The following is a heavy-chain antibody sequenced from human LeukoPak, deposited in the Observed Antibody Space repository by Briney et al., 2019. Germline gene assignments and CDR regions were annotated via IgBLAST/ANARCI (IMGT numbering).Heavy chain of an antibody. J-gene: IGHJ6*02. D-gene: IGHD3-22*01. CDR2: ISYDGSNK. Sequence: PGRSLRLSCAASGFTFSSYAMHWVRQAPGKGLEWVAVISYDGSNKYYADSVKGRFTISRDNSKNMLYLQMNSLRAEDTAVYYCARDYYDSSANGMDVWGQGTTVTVSS. V-gene: IGHV3-30-3*01. CDR1: GFTFSSYA. CDR3: ARDYYDSSANGMDV.